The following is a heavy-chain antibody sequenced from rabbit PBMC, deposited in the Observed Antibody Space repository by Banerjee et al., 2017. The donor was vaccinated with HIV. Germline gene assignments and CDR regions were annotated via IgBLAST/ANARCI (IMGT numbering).Heavy chain of an antibody. Sequence: QEQLVESGGGLVQPGGSLKLSCKASGFDFSSYGVSWVRQAPGKGLESIGFINTLGSAYYASWAKVRFTISKTSSTTVTLQMTSLTAADTATYFCAREDISVWGFNLWGQGTLVTVS. CDR1: GFDFSSYG. CDR3: AREDISVWGFNL. J-gene: IGHJ4*01. V-gene: IGHV1S39*01. D-gene: IGHD4-1*01. CDR2: INTLGSA.